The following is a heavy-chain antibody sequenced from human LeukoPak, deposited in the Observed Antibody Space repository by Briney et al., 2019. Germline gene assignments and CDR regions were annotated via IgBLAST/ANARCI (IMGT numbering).Heavy chain of an antibody. CDR1: GFTFSNSW. Sequence: GGSLRLSCAASGFTFSNSWLHWVRQAPGKGLVWVSRINERGSSTSYADSVKGRFTISRDNAKNTLYLQMNSLRGEDTAVYYCARGASNRFDYWGQGTLVTVSS. D-gene: IGHD1-14*01. J-gene: IGHJ4*02. CDR3: ARGASNRFDY. CDR2: INERGSST. V-gene: IGHV3-74*01.